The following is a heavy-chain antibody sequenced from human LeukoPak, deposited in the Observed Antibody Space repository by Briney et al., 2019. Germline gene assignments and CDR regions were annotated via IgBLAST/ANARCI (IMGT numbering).Heavy chain of an antibody. Sequence: SETLSLTCTVSGGSISSYYWSWIRQPPGKGLEWIGYIYYSGSTNYNPSLKSRVTISVDTSKNQFSLKLSPVTAADTAVYYCARSVTSYGYYFDYWGQGTLVTVSS. CDR1: GGSISSYY. J-gene: IGHJ4*02. CDR3: ARSVTSYGYYFDY. CDR2: IYYSGST. D-gene: IGHD5-18*01. V-gene: IGHV4-59*12.